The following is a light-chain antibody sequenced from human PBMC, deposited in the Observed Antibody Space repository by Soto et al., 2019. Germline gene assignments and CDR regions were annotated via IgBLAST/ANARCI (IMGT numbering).Light chain of an antibody. CDR1: RSNIEDNY. CDR2: RDT. CDR3: AAWDDNLNGVV. Sequence: QLVLTQSPSASGTPGQRVTISCSGTRSNIEDNYVYWYQQLPGAAPKVLIYRDTQRPSGVPDRFSGSKSDTSASLAISGLRSEDEADYYCAAWDDNLNGVVFGGGTKVTVL. V-gene: IGLV1-47*01. J-gene: IGLJ2*01.